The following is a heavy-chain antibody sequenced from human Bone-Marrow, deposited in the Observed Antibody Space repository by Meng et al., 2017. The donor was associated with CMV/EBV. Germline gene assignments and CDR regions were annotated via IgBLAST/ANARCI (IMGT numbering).Heavy chain of an antibody. CDR1: GFTFSSYS. V-gene: IGHV3-21*06. J-gene: IGHJ5*02. CDR3: ARDPDCTNGVCYYDA. D-gene: IGHD2-8*01. Sequence: GESLKISCAASGFTFSSYSMNWVRQAPGKGLEWVSSISRISSYIYYADSVKGRFTISRDNAKNLLYLQMNSLRAEDTAVYYCARDPDCTNGVCYYDAWGQGTLVTGSS. CDR2: ISRISSYI.